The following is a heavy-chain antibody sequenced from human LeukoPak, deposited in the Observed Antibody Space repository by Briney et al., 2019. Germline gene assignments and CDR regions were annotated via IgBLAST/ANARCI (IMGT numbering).Heavy chain of an antibody. D-gene: IGHD5-18*01. CDR1: GVSISSGD. CDR3: ATIKRGNIFGYFDF. Sequence: NPSETLSLTCNVYGVSISSGDWSWIRQPPGKGPEWLGHTSNTGSTISNPSLRGRVIMSADTSTNQFSLRLTSVTAADTAIYYCATIKRGNIFGYFDFWGQGIPVTVSS. J-gene: IGHJ4*02. V-gene: IGHV4-59*08. CDR2: TSNTGST.